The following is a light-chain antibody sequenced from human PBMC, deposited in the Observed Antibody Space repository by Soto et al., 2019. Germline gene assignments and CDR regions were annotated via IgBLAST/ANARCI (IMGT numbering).Light chain of an antibody. V-gene: IGLV1-47*01. J-gene: IGLJ2*01. CDR2: RNN. Sequence: QAVLTQPPSASGTPGQRVTISCSGSSSNIGSNYVYWYQQLPGTAPKLLIYRNNQRPSGVPDRFSGSKSGTSASLAISGLRPEDEADYYCAAWDDSLSGPVVFGGGTKVTVL. CDR1: SSNIGSNY. CDR3: AAWDDSLSGPVV.